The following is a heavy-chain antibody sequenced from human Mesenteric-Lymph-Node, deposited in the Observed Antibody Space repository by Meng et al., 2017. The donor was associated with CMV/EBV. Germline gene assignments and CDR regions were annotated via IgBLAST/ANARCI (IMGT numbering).Heavy chain of an antibody. CDR3: ARDRDSTGYFFYYFDY. CDR2: INEDGSEK. Sequence: GESLKISCTTSGFTFSHYWMSWVRQAPGKGLEWVANINEDGSEKYFLDSVKGRFTISRDNAKNSLYLQMNSLRAEDTAVYYCARDRDSTGYFFYYFDYWGQGALVTVSS. CDR1: GFTFSHYW. V-gene: IGHV3-7*01. D-gene: IGHD3-22*01. J-gene: IGHJ4*02.